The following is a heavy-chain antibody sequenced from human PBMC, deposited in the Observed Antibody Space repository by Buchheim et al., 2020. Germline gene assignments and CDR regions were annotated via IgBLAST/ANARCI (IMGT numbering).Heavy chain of an antibody. D-gene: IGHD2-15*01. CDR2: ISYDGSNK. Sequence: QVQLVESGGGVVQPGRSLRLSCAASGFTFSSYAMHWVRQAPGKGLEWVAVISYDGSNKYYADSVKGRFTISRDNSKNTLYLQMNSLRAEDTAVYYCARDPRDYGGEHTPLDYWGQGTL. V-gene: IGHV3-30*01. J-gene: IGHJ4*02. CDR3: ARDPRDYGGEHTPLDY. CDR1: GFTFSSYA.